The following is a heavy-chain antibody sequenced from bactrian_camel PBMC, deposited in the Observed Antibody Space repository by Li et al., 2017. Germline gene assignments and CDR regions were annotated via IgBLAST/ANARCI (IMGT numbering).Heavy chain of an antibody. V-gene: IGHV3S42*01. J-gene: IGHJ6*01. D-gene: IGHD2*01. CDR1: GYSVSTGY. Sequence: DVQLVESGGGSVQAGGSLRLSCAASGYSVSTGYMAWFRQAPRKEREGVAAIDTAGAPTYTYAVAGRFTISKDNVKNTLYLQMNDLKSEDTAMYYCAARGPYCYTKLSVRDFTYWGQGTQVTVS. CDR2: IDTAGAP. CDR3: AARGPYCYTKLSVRDFTY.